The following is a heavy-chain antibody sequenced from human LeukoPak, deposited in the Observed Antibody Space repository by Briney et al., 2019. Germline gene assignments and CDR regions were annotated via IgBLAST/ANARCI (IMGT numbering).Heavy chain of an antibody. CDR1: GFTFSSYE. Sequence: GGSLRLSCAASGFTFSSYEMNWVRQAPGKGLEWVSYISSSGSTIYYADSVKGRFTISRDNAKNSLYLQMNSLRAEDTALYYCAKDATYYYDSSGLFDYWGQGTLVTVSS. V-gene: IGHV3-48*03. D-gene: IGHD3-22*01. CDR2: ISSSGSTI. CDR3: AKDATYYYDSSGLFDY. J-gene: IGHJ4*02.